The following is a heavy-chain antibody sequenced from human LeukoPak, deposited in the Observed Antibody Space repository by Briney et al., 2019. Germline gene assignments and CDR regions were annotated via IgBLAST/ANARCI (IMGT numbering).Heavy chain of an antibody. CDR2: IIPIFGTA. CDR3: TRRRDIVVVPAALREGGFDP. CDR1: GGTFSSYA. D-gene: IGHD2-2*02. Sequence: ASVKVSCKASGGTFSSYAISWVRQTPGQGLEWMGGIIPIFGTANYAQKFQGRVTITADESTSTAYMELSSLRSEDTAVYYCTRRRDIVVVPAALREGGFDPWGQGTLVTVSS. J-gene: IGHJ5*02. V-gene: IGHV1-69*13.